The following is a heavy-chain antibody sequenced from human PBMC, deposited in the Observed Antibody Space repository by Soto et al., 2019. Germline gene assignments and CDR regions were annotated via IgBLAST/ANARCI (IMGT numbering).Heavy chain of an antibody. Sequence: QVQLQESGPGLVKPSGTLSLTCAVSGGSISSSNWWSWVRQPPGKGLEWIGEIYHIGSTNYNPSLRSRAPISVDKSKNQFSLKVNSVTAADTAVYFCASLRQYNGMEVWGQGTTVTVSS. CDR3: ASLRQYNGMEV. CDR1: GGSISSSNW. CDR2: IYHIGST. V-gene: IGHV4-4*02. J-gene: IGHJ6*02. D-gene: IGHD3-9*01.